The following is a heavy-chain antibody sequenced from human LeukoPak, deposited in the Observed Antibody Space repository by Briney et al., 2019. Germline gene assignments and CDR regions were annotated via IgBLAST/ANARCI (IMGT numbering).Heavy chain of an antibody. CDR3: ARGFPDVDTGDAVEFDY. CDR2: ITGSSSTI. V-gene: IGHV3-48*01. CDR1: GFTFSSYS. Sequence: GGSLRLSCAASGFTFSSYSMNWLRQAPGKGPVWVSYITGSSSTIYYEYSVKGRFTISRDNAKNSLFLQMNSLRAEDTAVYYCARGFPDVDTGDAVEFDYWGQGTLVTVSS. D-gene: IGHD5-18*01. J-gene: IGHJ4*02.